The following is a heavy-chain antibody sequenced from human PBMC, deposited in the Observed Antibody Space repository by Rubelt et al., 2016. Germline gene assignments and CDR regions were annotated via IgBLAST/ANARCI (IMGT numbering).Heavy chain of an antibody. Sequence: AMHWVRQAPGKGLEWVAVISYDGSNKYYADSMKGRFTISGDNSKNTLYLQMNSLRAEDTAVYYCAKDRSLLWFGELDHWGQGTLVTVSS. V-gene: IGHV3-30*04. CDR1: A. CDR2: ISYDGSNK. CDR3: AKDRSLLWFGELDH. D-gene: IGHD3-10*01. J-gene: IGHJ5*02.